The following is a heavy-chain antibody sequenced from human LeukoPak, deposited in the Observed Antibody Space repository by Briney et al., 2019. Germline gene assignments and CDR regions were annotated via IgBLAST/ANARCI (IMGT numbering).Heavy chain of an antibody. CDR2: IRYDGSNK. CDR1: GFTFSSYG. V-gene: IGHV3-30*02. D-gene: IGHD3-3*01. Sequence: PGGSLRLSCAASGFTFSSYGMHWVRQAPGKGLEWVAFIRYDGSNKYYADSVKGRFTISRDSSKNTLYLQMNSLRAEDTAVYYCAKDRRLGLFGVVTYFDYWGQGTLVTVSS. CDR3: AKDRRLGLFGVVTYFDY. J-gene: IGHJ4*02.